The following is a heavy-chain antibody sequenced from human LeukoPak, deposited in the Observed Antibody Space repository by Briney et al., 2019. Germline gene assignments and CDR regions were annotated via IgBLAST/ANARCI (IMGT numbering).Heavy chain of an antibody. V-gene: IGHV1-3*01. Sequence: GASVKVACKASGYTFSSYAMHWVRQAPGQRLEWMGWINAGNGNTKYSQKFQGRVTITRDTSASTAYMVLSSLRSEDTAVYYCARDAARITIFGVAGYFDYWGQGTTVTVSS. CDR2: INAGNGNT. J-gene: IGHJ4*03. CDR1: GYTFSSYA. D-gene: IGHD3-3*01. CDR3: ARDAARITIFGVAGYFDY.